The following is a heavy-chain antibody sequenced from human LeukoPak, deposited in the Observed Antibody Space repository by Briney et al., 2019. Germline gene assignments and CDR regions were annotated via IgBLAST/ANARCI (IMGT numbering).Heavy chain of an antibody. Sequence: SETLSLTCTVSGGSISSYYWSWIRQPPGKGLEWIGYIYYSGSTNYNPSLKSRVTISVDTSKNQFSLKLSSVTAADTAVYYCARDRYYDSYYMDVWGKGTTVTVSS. J-gene: IGHJ6*03. V-gene: IGHV4-59*01. D-gene: IGHD3-3*01. CDR3: ARDRYYDSYYMDV. CDR2: IYYSGST. CDR1: GGSISSYY.